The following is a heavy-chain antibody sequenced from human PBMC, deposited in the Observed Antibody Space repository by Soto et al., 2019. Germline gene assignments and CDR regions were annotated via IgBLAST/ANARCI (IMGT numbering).Heavy chain of an antibody. Sequence: ASVKVSCKASGYTFTHHSISWVRQAPGQGLEWMGWISCYNGDTKYAQTLQDRVTMTTDTLTTTAYMELRSLRSDDTAVYYCARDPSNTSGRYQFFESWGQGTLVTVSS. J-gene: IGHJ4*02. CDR2: ISCYNGDT. CDR3: ARDPSNTSGRYQFFES. D-gene: IGHD2-15*01. CDR1: GYTFTHHS. V-gene: IGHV1-18*01.